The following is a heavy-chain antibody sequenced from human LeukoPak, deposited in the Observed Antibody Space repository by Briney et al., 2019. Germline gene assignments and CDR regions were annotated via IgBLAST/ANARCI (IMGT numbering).Heavy chain of an antibody. CDR3: ARHQTRYCSSTSCLYGMDV. V-gene: IGHV5-51*01. Sequence: GESLKISCKGSGYSFTSYWIGWVRQMPGKGLEWIGIIYPGDSDTRYSPSFQGQVTISADKSISTAYLQWSSLKASDTAMYYCARHQTRYCSSTSCLYGMDVWGKGTTVTVSS. D-gene: IGHD2-2*01. CDR2: IYPGDSDT. CDR1: GYSFTSYW. J-gene: IGHJ6*04.